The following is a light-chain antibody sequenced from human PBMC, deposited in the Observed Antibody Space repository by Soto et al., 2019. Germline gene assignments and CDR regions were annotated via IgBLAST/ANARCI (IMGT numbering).Light chain of an antibody. CDR2: EGS. V-gene: IGKV3-11*01. Sequence: DIVLTQSPATLSLSPGQTPTLSCRASQSVSSYLAWYQQKDGQAPRLLIYEGSNRATGIPTRFSGSGSGTDFTLTITRLEHEDFAVFYCQQYGTSEIIFGQGTRLEN. CDR1: QSVSSY. CDR3: QQYGTSEII. J-gene: IGKJ5*01.